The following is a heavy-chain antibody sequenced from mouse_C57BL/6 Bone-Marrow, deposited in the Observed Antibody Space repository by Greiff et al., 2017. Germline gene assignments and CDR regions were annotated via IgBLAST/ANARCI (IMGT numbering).Heavy chain of an antibody. J-gene: IGHJ2*01. D-gene: IGHD3-3*01. CDR3: ASGDL. CDR2: IYPGDGDT. Sequence: QVQLQQSGPELVKPGASVKISCKASGYAFSSSWMNWVKQRPGKGLEWIGRIYPGDGDTNYTQKFKGKATLTVDTSSSTAYMQLSSLTSEDSAVYYCASGDLWGQGTTLTVSS. CDR1: GYAFSSSW. V-gene: IGHV1-82*01.